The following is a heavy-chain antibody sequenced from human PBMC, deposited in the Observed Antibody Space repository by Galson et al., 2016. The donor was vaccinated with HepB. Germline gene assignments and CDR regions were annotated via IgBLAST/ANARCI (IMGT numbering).Heavy chain of an antibody. D-gene: IGHD4-11*01. J-gene: IGHJ4*02. Sequence: TLSLTCSVSSGSLTSGAYYWSWIRQRPGMGFEYIGYVSYSGTTYYNPSLKSRATISMDTSQNQFSLRLSSVTAADTAVYYCASRPPYTIWLPYFDYWGQGTLVTVSS. CDR1: SGSLTSGAYY. CDR2: VSYSGTT. V-gene: IGHV4-31*03. CDR3: ASRPPYTIWLPYFDY.